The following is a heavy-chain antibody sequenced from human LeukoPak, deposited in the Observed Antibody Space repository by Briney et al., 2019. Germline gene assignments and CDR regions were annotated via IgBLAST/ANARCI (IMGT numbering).Heavy chain of an antibody. CDR2: INSDGSTT. D-gene: IGHD4-17*01. J-gene: IGHJ4*02. CDR1: GFTFRSYW. CDR3: ERDQLYGDYGLFDY. V-gene: IGHV3-74*01. Sequence: GGSLRLSCAASGFTFRSYWMHWVRRAPGEGLGWVSRINSDGSTTSYADSVKGRFTISRDNAKNTLYLQMNSLRAEDTAVYYCERDQLYGDYGLFDYWGQGTLVTVSS.